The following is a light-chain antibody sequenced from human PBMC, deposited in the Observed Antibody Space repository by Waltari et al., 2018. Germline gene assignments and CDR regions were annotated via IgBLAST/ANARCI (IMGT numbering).Light chain of an antibody. CDR1: QSISNC. J-gene: IGKJ1*01. CDR3: QQSYNTPPVT. CDR2: APS. V-gene: IGKV1-39*01. Sequence: DILMTQSPSSLSASVGDRVTITCRASQSISNCLNWYQKKPRKAPTLLIYAPSSLETGVPSRFSGSGSGTDFTLTISSLQPDDFGTYYCQQSYNTPPVTFGPGTKVDIK.